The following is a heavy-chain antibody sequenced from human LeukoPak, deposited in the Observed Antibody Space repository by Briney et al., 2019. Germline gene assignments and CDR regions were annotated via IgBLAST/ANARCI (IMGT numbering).Heavy chain of an antibody. CDR1: GFTFSSYA. D-gene: IGHD7-27*01. J-gene: IGHJ4*02. CDR2: ISSNGGST. CDR3: VKDRVTGGDY. Sequence: GRSLRLSCSASGFTFSSYAMHWVRQAPGKGLGYVSSISSNGGSTYYADSVKGSFTISRDNSKNTPYLQMSRLRAEDTAVYYCVKDRVTGGDYWGQGTLVTVSS. V-gene: IGHV3-64D*09.